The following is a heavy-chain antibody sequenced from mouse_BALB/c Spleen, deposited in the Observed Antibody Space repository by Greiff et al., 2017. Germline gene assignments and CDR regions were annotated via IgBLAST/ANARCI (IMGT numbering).Heavy chain of an antibody. CDR1: GFSLTGYG. J-gene: IGHJ4*01. D-gene: IGHD1-2*01. Sequence: VQVVESGPGLVAPSQSLSITCTVSGFSLTGYGVNWVRQPPGKGLEWLGMIWGDGSTDYNSALKSRLSISKDNSKSQVFLKMNSLQTDDTARYYCAREHGYYAMDYWGQGTSVTVSS. CDR2: IWGDGST. V-gene: IGHV2-6-7*01. CDR3: AREHGYYAMDY.